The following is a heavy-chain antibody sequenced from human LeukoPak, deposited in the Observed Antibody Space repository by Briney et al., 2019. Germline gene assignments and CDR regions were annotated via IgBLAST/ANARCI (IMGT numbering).Heavy chain of an antibody. CDR2: IYTSGST. J-gene: IGHJ5*02. CDR1: GGSISSGSYY. V-gene: IGHV4-61*02. D-gene: IGHD1-26*01. CDR3: AREGGGGVGRRNWSDP. Sequence: SQTLSLTCTVSGGSISSGSYYWSWIRQPAGKGLEWIGRIYTSGSTNYNPSLKSRVTISVDTSKNQFSLKLSSVTAADTAVYYCAREGGGGVGRRNWSDPWGQGTLVTVSS.